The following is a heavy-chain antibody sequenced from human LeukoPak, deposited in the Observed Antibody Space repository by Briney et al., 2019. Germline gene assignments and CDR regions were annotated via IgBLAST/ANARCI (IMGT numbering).Heavy chain of an antibody. Sequence: GGSLRLSCAASGFTFSGRWTSWLRQAPGKGLEWVANINQDGTDKYYVDSVKGRFTISRDNAKNSLYLQMNSLRAEDTAVYYCAREIVGTHKSRFDPWGQGTLVTVSS. CDR3: AREIVGTHKSRFDP. D-gene: IGHD1-26*01. CDR2: INQDGTDK. CDR1: GFTFSGRW. J-gene: IGHJ5*02. V-gene: IGHV3-7*03.